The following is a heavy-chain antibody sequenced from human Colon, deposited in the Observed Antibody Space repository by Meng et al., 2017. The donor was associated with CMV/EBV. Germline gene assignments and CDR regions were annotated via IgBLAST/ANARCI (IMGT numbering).Heavy chain of an antibody. CDR2: ISTNRNT. CDR1: RGSLSISS. D-gene: IGHD1-26*01. CDR3: VRGGYSGTQTGGVQEY. V-gene: IGHV4-4*07. J-gene: IGHJ4*02. Sequence: QWCGHSLGKPAGVLLLPCTLSRGSLSISSWIGIRQPAWEGLEWLGRISTNRNTHYNPSLNSRATIWLDTSNNQFSLKLTSVTGADTAVYYCVRGGYSGTQTGGVQEYWGQGTLVTVSS.